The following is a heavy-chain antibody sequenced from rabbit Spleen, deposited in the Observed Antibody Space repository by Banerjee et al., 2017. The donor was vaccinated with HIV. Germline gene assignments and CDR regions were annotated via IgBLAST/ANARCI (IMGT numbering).Heavy chain of an antibody. Sequence: QEQLVESGGGLVQPEGSLTLTCTASGFSFSNGYYMCWVRQAPGKGLQWIACIDSGSSGDTYYANWAKGRFTISKTSSTTVTLQMTSLTAADTATYFCARSNYSDYGYVKDLWGQGTLVTVS. D-gene: IGHD2-1*01. V-gene: IGHV1S45*01. CDR2: IDSGSSGDT. CDR3: ARSNYSDYGYVKDL. CDR1: GFSFSNGYY. J-gene: IGHJ3*01.